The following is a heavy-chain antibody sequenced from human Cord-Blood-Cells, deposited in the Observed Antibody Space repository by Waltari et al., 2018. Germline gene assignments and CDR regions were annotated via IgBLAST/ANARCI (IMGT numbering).Heavy chain of an antibody. D-gene: IGHD6-13*01. V-gene: IGHV4-39*01. CDR3: ARLYYSSSWYWFDP. Sequence: QLQLQESGPGLVKPSETLSLTCTVSGGSISSSSYYWGWIRQPPGKGLEWIGSIYYSGSTYYNPSLKRRVTIDVDTSKTQFSLKLSSVTAADTAVYYCARLYYSSSWYWFDPWGQGTLVTVSS. J-gene: IGHJ5*02. CDR1: GGSISSSSYY. CDR2: IYYSGST.